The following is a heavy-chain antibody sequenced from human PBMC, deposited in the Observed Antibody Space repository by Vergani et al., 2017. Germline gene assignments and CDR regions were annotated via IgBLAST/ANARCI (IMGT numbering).Heavy chain of an antibody. CDR3: ARGRQQLDRNYYYYYMDV. CDR1: GGSISSGGYY. CDR2: IYYSGST. D-gene: IGHD6-13*01. Sequence: QVQLQESGPGLVKPSQTLSLTCTVSGGSISSGGYYWSWIRQHPGEGLEWIGYIYYSGSTNYNPSLKSRVTISVDTSKNQFSLKLSSVTAADTAVYYCARGRQQLDRNYYYYYMDVWGKGTTVTVSS. J-gene: IGHJ6*03. V-gene: IGHV4-31*03.